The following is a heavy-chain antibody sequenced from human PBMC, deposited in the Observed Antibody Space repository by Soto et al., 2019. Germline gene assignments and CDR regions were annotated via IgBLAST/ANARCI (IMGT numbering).Heavy chain of an antibody. CDR3: ARDHLIDAAATYYYFGMDV. J-gene: IGHJ6*02. CDR1: GGSINNYY. Sequence: QVKLQEAGPGVAKPSETLSLTCTVSGGSINNYYWSWIRQPPGKALEWIGYVSYGGSTNYNPSLKGRVTISLDTSKNQFSLRLSSVTAADTAVYYCARDHLIDAAATYYYFGMDVWGHGTTVTVS. CDR2: VSYGGST. V-gene: IGHV4-59*01. D-gene: IGHD2-15*01.